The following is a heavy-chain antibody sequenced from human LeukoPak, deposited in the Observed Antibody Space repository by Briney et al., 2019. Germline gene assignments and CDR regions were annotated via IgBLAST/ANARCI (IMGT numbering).Heavy chain of an antibody. CDR2: INPNSGGT. V-gene: IGHV1-2*02. D-gene: IGHD2-2*01. Sequence: GASVKVSCKASGYTFTSYYMHWVRQAPGQGLEWMGWINPNSGGTNYAQKFQGRVTMTRDTSISTAYMELSRLRSDDTAVYYCARDRVPAASYYYYYGMDVWGQGTTVTVSS. CDR1: GYTFTSYY. CDR3: ARDRVPAASYYYYYGMDV. J-gene: IGHJ6*02.